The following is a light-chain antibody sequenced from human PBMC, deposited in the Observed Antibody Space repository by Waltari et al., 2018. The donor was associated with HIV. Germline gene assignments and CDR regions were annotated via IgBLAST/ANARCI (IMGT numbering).Light chain of an antibody. CDR2: DET. V-gene: IGLV3-21*02. Sequence: SYVLTQPASVSVAPGQTANVTCGGDNVESKSVHWYQQRAGKAPILVLYDETDRPSGIPERFSGSNLGNTATLTISRVEAGDEGDYYCHVWESSSDEYVFGTGTKVTV. CDR1: NVESKS. J-gene: IGLJ1*01. CDR3: HVWESSSDEYV.